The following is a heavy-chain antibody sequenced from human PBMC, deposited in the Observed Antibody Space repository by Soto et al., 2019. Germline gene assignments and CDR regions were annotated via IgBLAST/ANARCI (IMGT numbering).Heavy chain of an antibody. CDR2: ISYDGSNK. CDR3: AKTHIVVVTAACPIDY. Sequence: QVQLVESGGGVVQPGRSLRLSCAASGFTFSSYGMHWVRQAPGKGLEWVAVISYDGSNKYYADSVKGRFTISRDNSKNTLYMQMNSPRAEDTAVYYCAKTHIVVVTAACPIDYWGQGTLVTVSP. CDR1: GFTFSSYG. D-gene: IGHD2-21*02. V-gene: IGHV3-30*18. J-gene: IGHJ4*02.